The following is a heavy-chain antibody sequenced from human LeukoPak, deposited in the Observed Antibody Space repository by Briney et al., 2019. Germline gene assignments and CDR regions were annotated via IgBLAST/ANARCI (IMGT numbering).Heavy chain of an antibody. J-gene: IGHJ4*02. V-gene: IGHV4-30-2*01. CDR1: GGSISSGGYY. Sequence: SQTLSLTCTVSGGSISSGGYYWSWIRQPPGKGLEWIGYIYHSGSTYYNPSLKSRVTISVDRSKNQFSLKLSSVTAADTAVYYCAKSPPLGATVRGVIIRPDYWGQGTLVTVSS. CDR3: AKSPPLGATVRGVIIRPDY. D-gene: IGHD3-10*01. CDR2: IYHSGST.